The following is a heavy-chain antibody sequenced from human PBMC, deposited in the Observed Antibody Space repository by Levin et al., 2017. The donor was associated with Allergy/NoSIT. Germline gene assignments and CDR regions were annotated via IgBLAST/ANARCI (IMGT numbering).Heavy chain of an antibody. J-gene: IGHJ4*02. CDR3: ARQRDMYSSGWDY. CDR2: IYYTGST. Sequence: SQTLSLTCTVSRGSISSTSYYWGWIRQPPGKGLEWIGSIYYTGSTYYNPSLKSRVTISVDTSKNQFSLKLSSVTAADTAVHYCARQRDMYSSGWDYWGQGALVTVSS. D-gene: IGHD6-19*01. CDR1: RGSISSTSYY. V-gene: IGHV4-39*01.